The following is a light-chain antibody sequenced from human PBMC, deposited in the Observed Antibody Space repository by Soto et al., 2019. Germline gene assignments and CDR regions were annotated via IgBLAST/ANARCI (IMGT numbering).Light chain of an antibody. CDR2: EVN. V-gene: IGLV2-23*02. CDR3: CSSGGSPGYV. CDR1: SSNVGSYKL. Sequence: QSALTQPASVSGSPGQSITISCPGTSSNVGSYKLVSWYQQHPGKAPKLMIFEVNKRPSGVSTRFSGSKAGNTPSLTISGLKVEDEADYYCCSSGGSPGYVFXTGTKVTVL. J-gene: IGLJ1*01.